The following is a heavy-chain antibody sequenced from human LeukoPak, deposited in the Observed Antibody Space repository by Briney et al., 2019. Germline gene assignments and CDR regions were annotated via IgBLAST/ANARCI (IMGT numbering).Heavy chain of an antibody. D-gene: IGHD6-19*01. V-gene: IGHV3-7*04. CDR3: AGGEAVAGNDY. CDR2: INRDASEK. CDR1: GFTLSSYW. Sequence: GGSLRLSCAASGFTLSSYWMSWVRQAPGKGLEWVANINRDASEKYFVDSVKGRFTISRDNAKNSLYLQMNSLRAEDTAVYYCAGGEAVAGNDYWGQGTLVTVSS. J-gene: IGHJ4*02.